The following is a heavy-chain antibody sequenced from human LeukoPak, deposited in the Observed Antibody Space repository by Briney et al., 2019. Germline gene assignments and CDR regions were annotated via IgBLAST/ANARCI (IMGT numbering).Heavy chain of an antibody. J-gene: IGHJ4*02. CDR3: AKNRLRDNCGDNLN. D-gene: IGHD4-17*01. Sequence: GGSLRLSCAASGFTFSSYAMSWVRQAPGKGLEWVSAISGSGGSTYYADSVKGRFTISRDNSKNTLYLQMNSLRAEDTAVYYCAKNRLRDNCGDNLNWGQGTLVTVSS. V-gene: IGHV3-23*01. CDR1: GFTFSSYA. CDR2: ISGSGGST.